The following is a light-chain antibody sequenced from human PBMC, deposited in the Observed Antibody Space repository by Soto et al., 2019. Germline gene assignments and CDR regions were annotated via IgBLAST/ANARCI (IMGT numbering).Light chain of an antibody. CDR1: QSVSSSY. V-gene: IGKV3-20*01. CDR2: GAS. Sequence: ESVLTQSPGTLSLSPGERATLSCRASQSVSSSYLAWYQQKVGQAPRLLIFGASSRATGIPDRFSGSGSGTDFTLTISRLEPEDFAMYYCQQYGGSPMHTFGQGTKLEIK. CDR3: QQYGGSPMHT. J-gene: IGKJ2*01.